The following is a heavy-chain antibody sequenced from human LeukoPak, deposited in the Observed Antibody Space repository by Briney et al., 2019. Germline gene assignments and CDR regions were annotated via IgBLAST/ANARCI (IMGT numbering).Heavy chain of an antibody. V-gene: IGHV4-39*01. CDR2: IYYSGST. D-gene: IGHD5-18*01. Sequence: TSETLSLTCTVSGGSISSSSYYWGWIRQPPGKGLEWIGSIYYSGSTYYNPSLKSRVTISVDTSKNQFSLKLSSETAADTAVYYCAKGYSYADNWFDPWGQGTLVTVSS. J-gene: IGHJ5*02. CDR1: GGSISSSSYY. CDR3: AKGYSYADNWFDP.